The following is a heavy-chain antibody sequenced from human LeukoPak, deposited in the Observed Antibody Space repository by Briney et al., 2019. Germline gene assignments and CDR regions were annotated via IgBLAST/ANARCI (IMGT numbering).Heavy chain of an antibody. CDR3: ASGRSYWYHLEY. J-gene: IGHJ4*02. CDR1: AFTVSSNF. Sequence: GGSLRLSCAASAFTVSSNFMTWVRQAPGKGLEWVSLIDTSGGHYYSEAVQGRFSISRHLYKNTVDLQMNSLRLEDTAVYYCASGRSYWYHLEYWGRGNLVTVSS. D-gene: IGHD2-8*02. V-gene: IGHV3-53*04. CDR2: IDTSGGH.